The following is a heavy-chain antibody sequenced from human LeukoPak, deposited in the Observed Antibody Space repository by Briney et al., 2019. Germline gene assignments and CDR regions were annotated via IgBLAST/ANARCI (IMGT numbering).Heavy chain of an antibody. CDR3: ARDLGSGSYYSYYYYGMDV. Sequence: GASVKVSCEASGGTISSYAISWVRQAPGQGLEWMGRIIPILGIANYAQKFQGRVTITADKSTSTAYMELSSLRSEDTAVYYCARDLGSGSYYSYYYYGMDVWGQGTTVTVSS. V-gene: IGHV1-69*04. CDR2: IIPILGIA. D-gene: IGHD3-10*02. J-gene: IGHJ6*02. CDR1: GGTISSYA.